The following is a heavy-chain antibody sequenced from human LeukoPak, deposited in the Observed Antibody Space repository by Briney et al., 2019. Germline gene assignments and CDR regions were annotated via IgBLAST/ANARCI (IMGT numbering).Heavy chain of an antibody. D-gene: IGHD3-10*01. CDR3: ARMGDYYGSGSLDY. CDR2: INHSGST. CDR1: GGSFSGYY. V-gene: IGHV4-34*01. Sequence: SETLSLTCAVYGGSFSGYYWSWIRQPPGKGLEWIGEINHSGSTNYNPSLKSRVTISVDTSKNQFSLKLSSVTAADTAVYYCARMGDYYGSGSLDYWGQGTLVTVSS. J-gene: IGHJ4*02.